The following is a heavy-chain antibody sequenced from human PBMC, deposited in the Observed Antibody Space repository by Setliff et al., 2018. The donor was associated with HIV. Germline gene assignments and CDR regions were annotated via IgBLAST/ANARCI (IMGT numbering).Heavy chain of an antibody. CDR1: GLPFNEYP. D-gene: IGHD2-15*01. J-gene: IGHJ6*03. CDR3: ARAGVVEGYYYYYYMDV. Sequence: PGGSLRLSCVVSGLPFNEYPMAWVRQAPGKGREWVSYISGLGGGTIYYADSVRGRFTISRDDAEKSVYLQMNSLRAEDTAVYYCARAGVVEGYYYYYYMDVWGKGTTVTVSS. CDR2: ISGLGGGTI. V-gene: IGHV3-48*01.